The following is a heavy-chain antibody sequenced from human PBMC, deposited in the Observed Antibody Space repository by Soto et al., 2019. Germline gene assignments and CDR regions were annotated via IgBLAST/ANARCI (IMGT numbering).Heavy chain of an antibody. V-gene: IGHV1-3*01. CDR2: INAGNGNT. CDR1: GYTFTSYA. D-gene: IGHD6-13*01. Sequence: ASVKVSCKASGYTFTSYAMHWVRQAPGQRLEWMGWINAGNGNTKYSQKFQGRVTITRDTSASTAYMELSSLRSEDTAVYYCARDSKEQQLVPYWYFDLWGRGTLVTVSS. J-gene: IGHJ2*01. CDR3: ARDSKEQQLVPYWYFDL.